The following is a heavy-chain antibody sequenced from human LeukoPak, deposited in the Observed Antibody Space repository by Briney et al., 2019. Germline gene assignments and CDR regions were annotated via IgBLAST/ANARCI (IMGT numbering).Heavy chain of an antibody. CDR1: GYSFTSHW. CDR3: ARSSDSSGFYHYFDY. V-gene: IGHV5-51*01. Sequence: PGESLKISCEGSGYSFTSHWIGWVRQMPGKGLEWVAIIYPGDSDTIYSPSFQGQVTISADNSISTAYLQWSSLKASDTAMYYCARSSDSSGFYHYFDYWGQGTLVTVSS. J-gene: IGHJ4*02. CDR2: IYPGDSDT. D-gene: IGHD3-22*01.